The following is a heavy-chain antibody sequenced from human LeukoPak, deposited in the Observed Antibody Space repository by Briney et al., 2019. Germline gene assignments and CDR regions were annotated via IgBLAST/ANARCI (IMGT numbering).Heavy chain of an antibody. CDR1: GGSFSGYY. J-gene: IGHJ4*02. V-gene: IGHV4-34*01. CDR3: AKAYYYGSGSYYKVPYYFDY. Sequence: SETLSLTCAVYGGSFSGYYWSWIRQPPGKGLEWIGEINHSGSTNYNPSLKSRVTISVDTSKNQFSLKLSSVTAADTAVYYCAKAYYYGSGSYYKVPYYFDYWGQGTLVTVSS. D-gene: IGHD3-10*01. CDR2: INHSGST.